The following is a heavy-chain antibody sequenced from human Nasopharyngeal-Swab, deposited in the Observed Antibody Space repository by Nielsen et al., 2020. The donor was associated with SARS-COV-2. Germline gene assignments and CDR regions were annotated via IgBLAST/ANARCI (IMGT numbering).Heavy chain of an antibody. CDR3: ARGWTGRYFLDY. CDR2: IYYSGST. V-gene: IGHV4-59*01. J-gene: IGHJ4*02. D-gene: IGHD3/OR15-3a*01. Sequence: WIRQPPGKGLEWIGYIYYSGSTNYNPSLKSRVTISVDTSKNQFSLRLSSATAADTAVYFCARGWTGRYFLDYWGQGTLVTVSS.